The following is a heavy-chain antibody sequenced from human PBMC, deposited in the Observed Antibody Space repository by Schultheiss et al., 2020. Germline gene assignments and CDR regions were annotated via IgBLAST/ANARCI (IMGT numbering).Heavy chain of an antibody. CDR1: GGTFSSYA. Sequence: ASVTVSCKASGGTFSSYAISWVRQAPGQGLEWMGRINPNSGNTGYAQKFQGRVTMTRNTSISTAYMELSSLRSEDTAVYYCARDGITMVQGPQGDAFDIWGQGTMVTV. J-gene: IGHJ3*02. D-gene: IGHD3-10*01. CDR3: ARDGITMVQGPQGDAFDI. CDR2: INPNSGNT. V-gene: IGHV1-8*02.